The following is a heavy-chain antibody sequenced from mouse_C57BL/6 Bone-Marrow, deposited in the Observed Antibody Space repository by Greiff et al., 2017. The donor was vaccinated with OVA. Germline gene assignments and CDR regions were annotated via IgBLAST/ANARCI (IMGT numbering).Heavy chain of an antibody. V-gene: IGHV1-26*01. CDR1: GYTFTDYY. Sequence: EVKLQQSGPELVKPGASVKISCKASGYTFTDYYMNWVKQSHGKSLEWIGDINPNNGGTSYNQKFKGKATLTVDKSSSTAYMELRSLTSEDSAVYYCARDYYPYYFDYWGQGTTLTVSS. J-gene: IGHJ2*01. CDR2: INPNNGGT. CDR3: ARDYYPYYFDY. D-gene: IGHD1-1*01.